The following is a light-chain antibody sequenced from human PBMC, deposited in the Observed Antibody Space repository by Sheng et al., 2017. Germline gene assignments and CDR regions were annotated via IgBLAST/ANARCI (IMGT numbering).Light chain of an antibody. V-gene: IGKV1-39*01. CDR2: AAS. CDR3: QQSYSTPMYT. CDR1: QSISTY. J-gene: IGKJ2*01. Sequence: DIQMTQSPSSLSASVGDRVTITCRASQSISTYLNWYQQKPGKAPNLLIYAASTLQSGVPSRFSGSGSGTDFTLTISSLQPEDFATYYCQQSYSTPMYTFGRGPSWRS.